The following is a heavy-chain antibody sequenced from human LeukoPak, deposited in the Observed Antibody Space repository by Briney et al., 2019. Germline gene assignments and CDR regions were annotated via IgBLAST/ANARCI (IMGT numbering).Heavy chain of an antibody. CDR3: ASYFPSSFSSGWYYFDY. V-gene: IGHV1-18*01. Sequence: ASVKVSCKASGYTFTSYGISWVRQAPGQGLEWMGWISAYNGNTNYAQKLQGRVTMTTDTSTSTAYMELRSLRSDDTAVYYCASYFPSSFSSGWYYFDYWGQGTLVTVSS. J-gene: IGHJ4*02. CDR2: ISAYNGNT. CDR1: GYTFTSYG. D-gene: IGHD6-19*01.